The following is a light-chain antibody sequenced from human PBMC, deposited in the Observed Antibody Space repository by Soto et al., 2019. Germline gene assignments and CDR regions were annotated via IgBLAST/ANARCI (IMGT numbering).Light chain of an antibody. CDR1: QSVGSVY. CDR3: QQYGSSPRT. J-gene: IGKJ1*01. CDR2: GAY. V-gene: IGKV3-20*01. Sequence: DIVLTQSPATLSLSPGERATLSCRASQSVGSVYLAWYQQKPGQAHRLLIHGAYNRASGIQDRFSGSGSGTDFTLTISRLEPEDFAVYYCQQYGSSPRTFGQGTKVDIK.